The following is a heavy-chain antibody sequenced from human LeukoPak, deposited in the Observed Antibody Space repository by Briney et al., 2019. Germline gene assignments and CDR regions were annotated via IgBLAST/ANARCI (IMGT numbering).Heavy chain of an antibody. J-gene: IGHJ4*02. D-gene: IGHD6-13*01. CDR3: ARVTGRYSSSWNY. V-gene: IGHV1-8*03. CDR2: MNPNSGNT. Sequence: ASVKVSCKASGYTFTNYDIHWVRQASGQGLEWMGWMNPNSGNTYYAQKFQGRITITRNTSIRTAYMELSSLRSEDTAVYYCARVTGRYSSSWNYWGQGTLVTVSS. CDR1: GYTFTNYD.